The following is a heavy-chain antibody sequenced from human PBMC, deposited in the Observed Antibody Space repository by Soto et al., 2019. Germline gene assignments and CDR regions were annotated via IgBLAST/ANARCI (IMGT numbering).Heavy chain of an antibody. D-gene: IGHD3-22*01. CDR2: IRSKTYGGAT. Sequence: GGSLRLSXTASGFTFGDCAMSWFRQAPGKGLEWVGFIRSKTYGGATEYAAAVKGRFIISRDDSKSIAYLQMDSLKTEDAAVYYCSRIRSSMIVVVSDYWGQGTLVTVS. V-gene: IGHV3-49*03. J-gene: IGHJ4*02. CDR3: SRIRSSMIVVVSDY. CDR1: GFTFGDCA.